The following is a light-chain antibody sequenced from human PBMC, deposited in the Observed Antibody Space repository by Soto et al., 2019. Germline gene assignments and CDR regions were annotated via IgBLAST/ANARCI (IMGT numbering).Light chain of an antibody. CDR2: KAS. CDR3: QQYNSYPYT. V-gene: IGKV1-5*03. J-gene: IGKJ2*01. CDR1: QSIVRW. Sequence: DIQMTQSPSTLSGSVGDRVVITCRASQSIVRWLAWFQQKPGKAPNLLIHKASSLESGVPSRFSGSGSGTEFTLTISSLQPDDFATYYCQQYNSYPYTFGQGTKLEIK.